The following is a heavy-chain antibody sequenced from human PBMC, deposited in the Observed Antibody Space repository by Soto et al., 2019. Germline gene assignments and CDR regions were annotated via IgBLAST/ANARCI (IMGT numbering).Heavy chain of an antibody. V-gene: IGHV4-59*01. CDR1: GGSISSYY. CDR3: ARSNYDFWSGPVDY. J-gene: IGHJ4*02. Sequence: TSETLSLTCTVSGGSISSYYWSWIRQPPGKGLEWIGYIYYRGSTNYNPSLKSRVTISVDTSKNQFSLKLSSVTAADTAVYYCARSNYDFWSGPVDYWGQGTLVTVSS. CDR2: IYYRGST. D-gene: IGHD3-3*01.